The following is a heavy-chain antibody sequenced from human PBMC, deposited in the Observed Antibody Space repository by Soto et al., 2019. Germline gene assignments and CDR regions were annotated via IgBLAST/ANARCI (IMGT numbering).Heavy chain of an antibody. Sequence: QVQLQESGPGLVKPSETLSLTCAVSGVSISSYYWSWIRQPPGKGLEWIGYNYYSGTTNYNPSLKSRVTISVDTSKNQFFLRLTSVTAADTAVYYCVREAYIGYGHAIDHWCPGTLVTVSS. V-gene: IGHV4-59*01. J-gene: IGHJ4*02. CDR3: VREAYIGYGHAIDH. CDR1: GVSISSYY. D-gene: IGHD5-12*01. CDR2: NYYSGTT.